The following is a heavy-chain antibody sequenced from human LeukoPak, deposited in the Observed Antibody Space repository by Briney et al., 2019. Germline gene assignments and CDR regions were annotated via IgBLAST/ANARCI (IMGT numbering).Heavy chain of an antibody. CDR1: GFTFSSYA. J-gene: IGHJ5*02. V-gene: IGHV3-30-3*01. CDR2: ISYDGSNK. CDR3: ARQAIVAAGTTLLNWFDP. D-gene: IGHD6-13*01. Sequence: GRSLRLSCAASGFTFSSYAMHWVRQAPGKGLEWVAVISYDGSNKYYADSVKGRFTISRDNSKNTLYLQMNSLRAEDTAVYYCARQAIVAAGTTLLNWFDPWGQGTLVTVSS.